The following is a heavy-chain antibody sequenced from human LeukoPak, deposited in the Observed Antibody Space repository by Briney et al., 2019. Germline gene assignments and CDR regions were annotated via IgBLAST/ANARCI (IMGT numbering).Heavy chain of an antibody. V-gene: IGHV3-30*04. CDR2: ISYDGSNK. D-gene: IGHD6-19*01. Sequence: GGSLRVSCAASGFTFSSYAMHWVRQAPGKGLEWVAVISYDGSNKYYADSVKGRFTISRDNSKNTLYLQMNSLRAEDTAVYYCARVAGASYSSGWGLGDYWGQGTLVTVSS. CDR1: GFTFSSYA. CDR3: ARVAGASYSSGWGLGDY. J-gene: IGHJ4*02.